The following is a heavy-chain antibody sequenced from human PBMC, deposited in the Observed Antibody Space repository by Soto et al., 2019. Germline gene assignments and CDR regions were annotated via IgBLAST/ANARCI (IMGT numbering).Heavy chain of an antibody. CDR2: MNPSSGDS. CDR3: VRQPGGVATPGDDY. Sequence: QVQLVQSGAEVKKPGASVKVSCEASGYSFTAFDINWVRQAAGQGLEWMGWMNPSSGDSAFAQRFQDRITMTRTTSISTAYMELSRLTSDDTAVYYCVRQPGGVATPGDDYWGQGTLVTVSS. J-gene: IGHJ4*02. CDR1: GYSFTAFD. V-gene: IGHV1-8*01. D-gene: IGHD2-15*01.